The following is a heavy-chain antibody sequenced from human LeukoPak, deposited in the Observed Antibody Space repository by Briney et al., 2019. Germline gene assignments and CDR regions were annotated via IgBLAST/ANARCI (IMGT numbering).Heavy chain of an antibody. Sequence: GGSLRLSCAASQFYMNWVRQAPGKGLEWVSTIYSGGSTYYADSVKGRFIISRDNSKNSLYLQMNSLRAEDTAVYYCAGDLGYDSSAYDYWGQGTLVTVSS. CDR1: QFY. J-gene: IGHJ4*02. CDR2: IYSGGST. CDR3: AGDLGYDSSAYDY. D-gene: IGHD3-22*01. V-gene: IGHV3-66*01.